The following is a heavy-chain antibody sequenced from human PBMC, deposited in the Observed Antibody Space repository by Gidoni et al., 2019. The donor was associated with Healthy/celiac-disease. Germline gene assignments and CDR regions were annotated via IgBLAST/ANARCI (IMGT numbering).Heavy chain of an antibody. V-gene: IGHV3-7*03. J-gene: IGHJ3*02. D-gene: IGHD2-15*01. CDR1: GLTFSSYW. Sequence: VQLVESGGGLVQPGGSLRLPCAASGLTFSSYWWSWVRQAPGKGLEWVANIKQDGSEKYYVDSVKGRFTIARDNAKNSLYLQMNSLRAEDTAVHYCARDPDKGDAFDIWGQGTMVTVSS. CDR2: IKQDGSEK. CDR3: ARDPDKGDAFDI.